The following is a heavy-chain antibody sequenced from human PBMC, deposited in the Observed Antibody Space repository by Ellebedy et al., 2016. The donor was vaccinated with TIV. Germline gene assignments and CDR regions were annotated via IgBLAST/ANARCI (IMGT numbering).Heavy chain of an antibody. D-gene: IGHD4-11*01. CDR2: IIPIFGTA. J-gene: IGHJ6*02. CDR1: GGTFSSYA. Sequence: SVKVSCXASGGTFSSYAISWVRQAPGQGLEWMGGIIPIFGTANYAQKFQGRVTITADESTSTAYMELSSLRSEDTAVYYCARGESATYSNWPSDRRRDYYGMDVWGQGTTVTVSS. V-gene: IGHV1-69*13. CDR3: ARGESATYSNWPSDRRRDYYGMDV.